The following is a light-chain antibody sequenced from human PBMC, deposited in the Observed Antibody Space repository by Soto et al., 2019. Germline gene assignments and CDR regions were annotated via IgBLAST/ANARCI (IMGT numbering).Light chain of an antibody. CDR2: GAS. CDR1: QSISSSY. V-gene: IGKV3-20*01. J-gene: IGKJ5*01. CDR3: QQYGSSVT. Sequence: DILLTQSPGTLSLSPGDIATPSCRVSQSISSSYLAWYQQKPGRAPRLLIYGASSRATGIPDRFSGSGSGTDFTLTISRLEPEDFAVYYCQQYGSSVTFGQGTRLEI.